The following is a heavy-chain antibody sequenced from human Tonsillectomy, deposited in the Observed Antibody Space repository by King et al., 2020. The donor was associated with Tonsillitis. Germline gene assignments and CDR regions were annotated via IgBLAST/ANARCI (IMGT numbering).Heavy chain of an antibody. CDR1: GFSFSDAW. CDR3: TWDTSGHYCFTH. Sequence: VQLVESGGGLVMPGGSLRLSCAASGFSFSDAWMNWVRQAPGKGLEWVGRLKSKTSGGTTDYTAPVKGRFTISRDDSKNKLYLQMNSLKTEDTAVYYCTWDTSGHYCFTHWGQGTLVTVSS. D-gene: IGHD3-22*01. J-gene: IGHJ4*02. CDR2: LKSKTSGGTT. V-gene: IGHV3-15*07.